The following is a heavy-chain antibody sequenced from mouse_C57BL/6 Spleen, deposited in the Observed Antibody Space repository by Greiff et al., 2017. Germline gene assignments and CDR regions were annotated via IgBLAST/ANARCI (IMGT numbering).Heavy chain of an antibody. CDR2: ISYDGSN. D-gene: IGHD3-2*02. J-gene: IGHJ4*01. CDR3: ANSSGYVRYAMDY. V-gene: IGHV3-6*01. Sequence: EVHLVESGPGLVKPSQSLSLTCSVTGYSITSGYYWNWIRQFPGNKLEWMGYISYDGSNNYNPSLKNRISITRDTSKNQFFLKLNSVTTEDTATYYCANSSGYVRYAMDYWGQGTSVTVSS. CDR1: GYSITSGYY.